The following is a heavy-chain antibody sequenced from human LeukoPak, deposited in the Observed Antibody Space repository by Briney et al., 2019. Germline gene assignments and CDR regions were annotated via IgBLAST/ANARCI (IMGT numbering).Heavy chain of an antibody. CDR1: GGTFSNYA. D-gene: IGHD5-12*01. CDR3: ARDLYSGLIAYAFDI. V-gene: IGHV1-69*13. CDR2: IIPIFGAA. Sequence: VASVKVSCKASGGTFSNYAISWVRQAPAQGLEWMGGIIPIFGAANYAQNFQGRVTITADESTSTVYMELSSLRSEDTAVYYCARDLYSGLIAYAFDIWGQGTMVTVSS. J-gene: IGHJ3*02.